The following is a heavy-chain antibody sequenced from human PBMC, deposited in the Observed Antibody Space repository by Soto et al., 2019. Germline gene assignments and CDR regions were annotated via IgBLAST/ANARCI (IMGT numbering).Heavy chain of an antibody. J-gene: IGHJ4*02. CDR1: GFTFSSYG. D-gene: IGHD3-22*01. Sequence: QVQLVESGGGVVQPGRSLRLSCAASGFTFSSYGMHWVRQAPGKGLEWVAVIWYDGSNKYYADSVKGRFTISRDNSKNTLYLQMNSLRAEDTAVYYCARDYYDSRGTFDYWGQGTLVTVSS. V-gene: IGHV3-33*01. CDR3: ARDYYDSRGTFDY. CDR2: IWYDGSNK.